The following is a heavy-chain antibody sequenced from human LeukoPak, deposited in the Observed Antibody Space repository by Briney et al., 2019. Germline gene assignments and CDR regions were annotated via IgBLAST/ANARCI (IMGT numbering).Heavy chain of an antibody. D-gene: IGHD6-19*01. V-gene: IGHV4-4*08. CDR3: ARLFGGWSDY. CDR2: IYSSGTT. J-gene: IGHJ4*02. Sequence: SDTLSLTCTVSGGSISNFYWTWIRQPPGKGLEWIGDIYSSGTTTYNPSLKSRVTMSLDTSKNQFSLKVSSVTAADTAVYYCARLFGGWSDYWGQGTLVTVSS. CDR1: GGSISNFY.